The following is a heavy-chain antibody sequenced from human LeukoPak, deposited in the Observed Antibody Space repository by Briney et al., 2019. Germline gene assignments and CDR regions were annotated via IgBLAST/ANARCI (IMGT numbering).Heavy chain of an antibody. CDR3: ASGWLSGSYSPFDY. V-gene: IGHV4-59*01. D-gene: IGHD1-26*01. J-gene: IGHJ4*02. CDR1: GGSLSDYY. Sequence: SETLSLTCTVSGGSLSDYYWTWVRQPPGKGLEWIGYIYYSGSTNYNPSLKSRVTISVDTSKNQFSLKLSSVTAADTAVYYCASGWLSGSYSPFDYWGQGTLVTVSS. CDR2: IYYSGST.